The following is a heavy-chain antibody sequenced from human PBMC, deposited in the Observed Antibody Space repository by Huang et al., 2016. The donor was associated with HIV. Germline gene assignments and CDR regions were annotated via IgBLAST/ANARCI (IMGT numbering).Heavy chain of an antibody. CDR2: MFYSGST. V-gene: IGHV4-59*11. CDR1: GGSISSHH. CDR3: ARVARGPNWYFDL. Sequence: QVLVQESGPGLAKPSETLSLTCTVSGGSISSHHWSWIRQAPGKGLEWIGSMFYSGSTKTNPSLKSRVTISVDTSKNQISLGLASVTAADSAVYFCARVARGPNWYFDLWGRGTLVTVSS. J-gene: IGHJ2*01. D-gene: IGHD2-15*01.